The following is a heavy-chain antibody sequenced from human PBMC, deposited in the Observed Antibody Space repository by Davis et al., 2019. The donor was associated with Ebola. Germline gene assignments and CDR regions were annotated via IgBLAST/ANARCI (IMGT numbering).Heavy chain of an antibody. D-gene: IGHD1-7*01. Sequence: ASVKVSCKASGYTFTGYYMHWVRQAPGQGLEWMGWINPNSGGTNYAQKFQGRVTMTRDTSISTAYMELSRLRSDDTAVYYCARDGLGGTTWGSKYNRFDPWGQGTLVTVSS. CDR3: ARDGLGGTTWGSKYNRFDP. J-gene: IGHJ5*02. CDR2: INPNSGGT. V-gene: IGHV1-2*02. CDR1: GYTFTGYY.